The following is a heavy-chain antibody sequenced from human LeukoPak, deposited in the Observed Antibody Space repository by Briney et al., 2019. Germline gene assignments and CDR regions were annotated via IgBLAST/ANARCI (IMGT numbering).Heavy chain of an antibody. CDR1: GFTFSSYE. Sequence: GGSLRLSCAASGFTFSSYEMNWVRQAPGKGLEYVSAISSNGGSTYYANSVKGRFTISRDNSKNTLYLQMGSLRAEDMAVYYCARVAFDPLFDWLFGFMDYWGQGTLVTVSS. D-gene: IGHD3-9*01. CDR3: ARVAFDPLFDWLFGFMDY. CDR2: ISSNGGST. V-gene: IGHV3-64*01. J-gene: IGHJ4*02.